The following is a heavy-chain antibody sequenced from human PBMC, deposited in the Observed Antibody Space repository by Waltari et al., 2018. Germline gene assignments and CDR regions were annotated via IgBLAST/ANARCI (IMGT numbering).Heavy chain of an antibody. CDR2: IYYSGST. CDR3: ARDLVAAAGWGGFDY. D-gene: IGHD6-13*01. Sequence: QLQLQESGPGLVKPSETLSLTCTVSGGSISSSSYYWGWIRQPPGKGLEWIGSIYYSGSTYYNPSLKNRVTISVDTSKNQFSLKLSSVTAADTAVYYCARDLVAAAGWGGFDYWGQGTLVTVSS. CDR1: GGSISSSSYY. J-gene: IGHJ4*02. V-gene: IGHV4-39*07.